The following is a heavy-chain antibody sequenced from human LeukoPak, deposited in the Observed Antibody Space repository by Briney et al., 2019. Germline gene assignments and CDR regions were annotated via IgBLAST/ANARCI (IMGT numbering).Heavy chain of an antibody. CDR1: GGSISSSSYY. J-gene: IGHJ3*01. CDR2: ICHSGNT. D-gene: IGHD2-8*02. V-gene: IGHV4-39*01. CDR3: ARYCNAGACSMFKTFDV. Sequence: SETLSLTCTVSGGSISSSSYYWGWIRQPPGKDLEWIGTICHSGNTYYNPSLKSRVTVSVDTSKSQLSLRLNSVTAADTSVYYCARYCNAGACSMFKTFDVWGQGTMVTVSS.